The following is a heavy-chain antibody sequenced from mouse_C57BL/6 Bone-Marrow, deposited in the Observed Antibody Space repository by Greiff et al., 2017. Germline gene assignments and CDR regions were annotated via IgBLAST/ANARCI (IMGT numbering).Heavy chain of an antibody. CDR1: GYTFTSYG. J-gene: IGHJ4*01. CDR3: ARGDYDGMGE. CDR2: IYPRSGNT. V-gene: IGHV1-81*01. Sequence: QVQLKESGAELARPGASVKLSCKASGYTFTSYGISWVKQRTGQGLEWIGEIYPRSGNTYYNEKFKGKATLTADKSSSTAYMELRSLTTEDSAVXFCARGDYDGMGEGGQGTSVTVSS. D-gene: IGHD2-4*01.